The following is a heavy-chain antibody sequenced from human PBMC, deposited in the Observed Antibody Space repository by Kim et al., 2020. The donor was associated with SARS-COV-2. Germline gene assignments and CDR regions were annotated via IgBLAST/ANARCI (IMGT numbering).Heavy chain of an antibody. D-gene: IGHD3-22*01. J-gene: IGHJ4*02. CDR2: ISRNGGST. Sequence: GGSLRLSCSASGFTFSSYAMHWVRQAPGKGLEYVSAISRNGGSTYYADSVKGRFTISRDNSKDTLYLQMSSLRAEDAAVYYCVKVGSRYYDSSGYYFWGQGTLVTVSS. CDR3: VKVGSRYYDSSGYYF. CDR1: GFTFSSYA. V-gene: IGHV3-64D*09.